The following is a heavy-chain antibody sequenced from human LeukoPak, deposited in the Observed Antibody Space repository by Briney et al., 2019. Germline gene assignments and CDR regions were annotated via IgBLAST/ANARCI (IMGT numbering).Heavy chain of an antibody. CDR3: ARRNGDYKGSAFDI. CDR1: GGSISSYY. Sequence: PSENLSLTCTVSGGSISSYYWSWIRQPPGKGLEWIGYVFYSGSTDYNPSLRSRVTISVDTSKNQFSLKLSSVTAADTAVYYCARRNGDYKGSAFDIWGQGTMVTVSS. V-gene: IGHV4-59*01. D-gene: IGHD4-17*01. J-gene: IGHJ3*02. CDR2: VFYSGST.